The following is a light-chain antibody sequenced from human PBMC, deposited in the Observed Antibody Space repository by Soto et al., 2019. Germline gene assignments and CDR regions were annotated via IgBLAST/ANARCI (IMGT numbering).Light chain of an antibody. V-gene: IGKV3-20*01. CDR2: GAS. CDR3: QQYGRSPLT. CDR1: QSVSSSY. Sequence: EIVLTQSPVTLSFSPLEGATVSCIASQSVSSSYLAWYQQKPGQAPRLLIYGASSRATGIPDRFSGSGSGTDFTLTISRLEPEDFAVYYCQQYGRSPLTFGQGTKVDIK. J-gene: IGKJ1*01.